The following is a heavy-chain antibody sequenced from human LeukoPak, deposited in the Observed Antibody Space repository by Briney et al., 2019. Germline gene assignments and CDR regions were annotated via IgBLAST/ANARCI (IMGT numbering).Heavy chain of an antibody. J-gene: IGHJ4*02. CDR1: GGSFSGYY. CDR2: INHSGST. Sequence: PSETLSLTCAVYGGSFSGYYWSWIRQPPGKGLEWIGEINHSGSTNYNPSLKSRVTISVDTSKNQFSLKLSSVTAADTAVYYCAREGVGATHFDYWGQGTLVTVSS. V-gene: IGHV4-34*01. CDR3: AREGVGATHFDY. D-gene: IGHD1-26*01.